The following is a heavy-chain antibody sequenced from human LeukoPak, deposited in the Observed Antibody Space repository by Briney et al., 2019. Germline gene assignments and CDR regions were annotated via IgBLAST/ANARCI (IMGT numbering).Heavy chain of an antibody. CDR1: GGSFSGYY. Sequence: SETPSLTCAVYGGSFSGYYWSWIRQPPGKGLEWIGEINHSGSTNYNPSLKSRVTISVDTSKNQFSLKLSSVTAADTAVYYCARVKIMITFGGVIVQTRLDPWGQGTLVTVSS. D-gene: IGHD3-16*02. CDR2: INHSGST. J-gene: IGHJ5*02. V-gene: IGHV4-34*01. CDR3: ARVKIMITFGGVIVQTRLDP.